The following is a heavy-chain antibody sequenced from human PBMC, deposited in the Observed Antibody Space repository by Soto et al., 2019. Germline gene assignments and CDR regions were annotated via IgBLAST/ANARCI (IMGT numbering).Heavy chain of an antibody. Sequence: QVQLVQSGAEVKKPGSSVKVSCKASGGTFSSYAISWVRQAPGQGLEWMGGIIPIFGTANYAQKFQGRVTITADECTRNAYKELSSLRSEDKALYYGARDTMEFRAPVIAEAGTDYYYYGMDVWGQGTKVTVSS. D-gene: IGHD6-13*01. V-gene: IGHV1-69*01. J-gene: IGHJ6*02. CDR1: GGTFSSYA. CDR3: ARDTMEFRAPVIAEAGTDYYYYGMDV. CDR2: IIPIFGTA.